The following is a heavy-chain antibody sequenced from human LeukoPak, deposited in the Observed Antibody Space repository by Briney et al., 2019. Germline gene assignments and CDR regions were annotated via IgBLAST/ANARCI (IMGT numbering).Heavy chain of an antibody. CDR2: IYYSGST. CDR1: GGSISSYY. V-gene: IGHV4-59*01. J-gene: IGHJ5*02. Sequence: LETLSLTCTASGGSISSYYWSWIRQPPGKGLEWIGYIYYSGSTNYNPSLKSRVTISVDTSKNQFSLKLSSVTAADTAVYYCARDWYSSSSLGWFDPWGQGTLVTVSS. D-gene: IGHD6-6*01. CDR3: ARDWYSSSSLGWFDP.